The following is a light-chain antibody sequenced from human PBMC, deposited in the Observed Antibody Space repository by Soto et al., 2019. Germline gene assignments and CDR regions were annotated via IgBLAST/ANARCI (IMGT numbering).Light chain of an antibody. J-gene: IGKJ3*01. CDR3: QKYNSAPIA. V-gene: IGKV1-27*01. Sequence: DIQMTQSPSSLAASVGDRVTITCRASQGISNYLAWYQQKPGKVPKLLIYAASTLQSGVPSRFSGSGSGTSFTLTNSSLQPEDVATYYYQKYNSAPIAFGPGTKVDIK. CDR2: AAS. CDR1: QGISNY.